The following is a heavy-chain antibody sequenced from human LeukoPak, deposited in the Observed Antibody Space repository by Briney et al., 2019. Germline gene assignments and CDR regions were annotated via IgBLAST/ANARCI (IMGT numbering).Heavy chain of an antibody. V-gene: IGHV3-48*04. D-gene: IGHD4-17*01. Sequence: GGSLRLSCAASGFTFSSYSMNWVRQAPGKGLEWVSYISSSSSTIYYTDSVKGRFTISRDNAKNSLYLQMNSLRAEDTAVYYCARGGRTTWHGMDVWGQGTTVTVSS. CDR2: ISSSSSTI. CDR3: ARGGRTTWHGMDV. CDR1: GFTFSSYS. J-gene: IGHJ6*02.